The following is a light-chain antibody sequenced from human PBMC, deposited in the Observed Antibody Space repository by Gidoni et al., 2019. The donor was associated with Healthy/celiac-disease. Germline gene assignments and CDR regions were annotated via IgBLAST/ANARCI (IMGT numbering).Light chain of an antibody. V-gene: IGKV3-20*01. CDR1: QSVSSGY. CDR3: QQYGSWVT. J-gene: IGKJ3*01. Sequence: EIVLTQSPGTLSLSPGERATLSCRASQSVSSGYLAWYQQKPGQAPRLLIYGASSRATGIPDRFSGSGSGTDFTLTISRLDPEDFAVYYCQQYGSWVTFGPGTKVDIK. CDR2: GAS.